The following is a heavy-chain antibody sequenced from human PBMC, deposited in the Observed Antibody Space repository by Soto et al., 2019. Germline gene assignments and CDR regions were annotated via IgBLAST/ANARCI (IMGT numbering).Heavy chain of an antibody. CDR2: INAGNGNT. CDR1: GYTFTSYG. CDR3: ARDPNDSSAYYHHYYYGMDV. V-gene: IGHV1-3*01. Sequence: WASVKVSCKASGYTFTSYGIHWVRQAPGQRLEWTGWINAGNGNTKYSEKFQGRVTITRDTSASTAYLELSSRRSEDTAVDYCARDPNDSSAYYHHYYYGMDVWGQGTTVTVSS. J-gene: IGHJ6*02. D-gene: IGHD3-22*01.